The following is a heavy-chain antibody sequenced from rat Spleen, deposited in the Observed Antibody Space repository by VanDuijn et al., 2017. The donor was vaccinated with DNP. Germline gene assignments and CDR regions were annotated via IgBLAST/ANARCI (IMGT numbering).Heavy chain of an antibody. J-gene: IGHJ2*01. CDR2: ISYDGSST. CDR3: ARTPPDYGFDS. Sequence: EVQLVESGGGLVQPGRSLKLSCAASKFTFSNYDMAWVRQAPTTGLEWVASISYDGSSTYYRDSVKGRFTISRDNATSSLYLQMDSLRSEDTATYYCARTPPDYGFDSWGQGVMVTVSS. V-gene: IGHV5-20*01. D-gene: IGHD1-3*01. CDR1: KFTFSNYD.